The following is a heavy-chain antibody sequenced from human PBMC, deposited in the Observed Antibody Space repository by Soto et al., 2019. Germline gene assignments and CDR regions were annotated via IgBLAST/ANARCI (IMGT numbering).Heavy chain of an antibody. J-gene: IGHJ6*02. V-gene: IGHV3-30-3*01. D-gene: IGHD6-19*01. CDR2: ISYDGSNK. Sequence: QVQLVESGGGVVQPGRSLRLSCAASGFTFSSYAMHWVRQAPGKGLEWVAVISYDGSNKYYADSVKGRFTISRDNSKNTLYLQMNSLRAEDTAVYYCARGGSGWYKDGMDVWAKGPRSPSP. CDR1: GFTFSSYA. CDR3: ARGGSGWYKDGMDV.